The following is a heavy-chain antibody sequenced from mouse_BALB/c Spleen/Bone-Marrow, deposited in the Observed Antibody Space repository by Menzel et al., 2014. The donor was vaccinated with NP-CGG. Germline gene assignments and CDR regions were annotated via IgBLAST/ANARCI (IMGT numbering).Heavy chain of an antibody. Sequence: GTEVVRPGASVKLSCKASGYSFTTYWMNWVKQRPGQGLEWIGMIHPSDSETRLNQKFKDKATLTVDKSSSTAYMQLNSPTSGDSAVYYCAGEKVYYGISWFAYWGQGTLVTVSA. CDR2: IHPSDSET. CDR3: AGEKVYYGISWFAY. J-gene: IGHJ3*01. D-gene: IGHD2-1*01. CDR1: GYSFTTYW. V-gene: IGHV1-74*04.